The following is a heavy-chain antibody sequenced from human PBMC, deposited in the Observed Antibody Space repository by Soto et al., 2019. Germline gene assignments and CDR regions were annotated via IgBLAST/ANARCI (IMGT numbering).Heavy chain of an antibody. D-gene: IGHD3-16*01. CDR1: GFTFSSYG. CDR3: ARGVDPTYYFDY. V-gene: IGHV3-33*01. CDR2: IWYDGSNK. Sequence: GGSLRLSCAASGFTFSSYGMHWVRQAPGKGLEWVAVIWYDGSNKYYADSVKGRFTISKDNSKNTLYLQMNSLRAEDTAVYYCARGVDPTYYFDYWGQGTLVTVSS. J-gene: IGHJ4*02.